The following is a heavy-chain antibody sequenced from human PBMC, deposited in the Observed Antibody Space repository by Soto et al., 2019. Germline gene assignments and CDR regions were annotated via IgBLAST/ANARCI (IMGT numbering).Heavy chain of an antibody. Sequence: EVQLVESGGGLVQPGGSLRLSCAASGFSGSSNYVSWVRQAPGKGLEWVSVVYSVGSTYYADSVKGRFTSSRDSSKNTLYLQMSSLRAEDTAVYYCAGHSHKDYWGQGALVTVSS. CDR1: GFSGSSNY. CDR2: VYSVGST. J-gene: IGHJ4*02. CDR3: AGHSHKDY. V-gene: IGHV3-66*04.